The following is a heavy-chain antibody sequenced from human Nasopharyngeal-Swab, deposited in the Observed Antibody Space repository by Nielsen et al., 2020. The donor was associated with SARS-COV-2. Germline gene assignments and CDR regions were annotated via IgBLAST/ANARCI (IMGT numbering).Heavy chain of an antibody. Sequence: WIRQPPGKGLEGIGEINHSGSTNYNPSLKSRVTISVDTSKNQFSLKLSSATAADTAVYYCARRGLITMIHRWFDPWGQGTLVTVSS. CDR3: ARRGLITMIHRWFDP. D-gene: IGHD3-22*01. J-gene: IGHJ5*02. V-gene: IGHV4-34*01. CDR2: INHSGST.